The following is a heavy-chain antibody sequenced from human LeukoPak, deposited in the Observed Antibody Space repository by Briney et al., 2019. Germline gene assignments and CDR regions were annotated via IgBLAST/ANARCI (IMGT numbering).Heavy chain of an antibody. CDR1: GFTFSTYW. CDR2: ISSDGSST. V-gene: IGHV3-74*01. D-gene: IGHD3-22*01. CDR3: ARSSGSYRPMGY. Sequence: GGSLRLSCAASGFTFSTYWMHWVRQAPGKGLVWLSRISSDGSSTNYAASVKGRFTISRDNAKNSLYLQMNSLRAEDTAVYYCARSSGSYRPMGYWGQGTLVTVSS. J-gene: IGHJ4*02.